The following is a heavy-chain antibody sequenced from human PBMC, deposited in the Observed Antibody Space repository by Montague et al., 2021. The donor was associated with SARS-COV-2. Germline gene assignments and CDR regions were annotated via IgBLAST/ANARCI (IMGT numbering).Heavy chain of an antibody. CDR1: GFYFSYA. V-gene: IGHV3-30*04. D-gene: IGHD1-26*01. Sequence: SLRLSCAASGFYFSYAMHWVRQAPGKGLEGVAPISNDGSNKHYADSVKGRFTISRDNSKSTLYLQVNSLRAEDTAVYYCARESGSFHDGGYFDYWGQGSVVTVSS. CDR3: ARESGSFHDGGYFDY. CDR2: ISNDGSNK. J-gene: IGHJ4*02.